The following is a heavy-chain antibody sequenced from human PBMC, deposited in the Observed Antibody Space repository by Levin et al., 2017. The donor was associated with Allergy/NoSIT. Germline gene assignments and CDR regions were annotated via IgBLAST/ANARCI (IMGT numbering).Heavy chain of an antibody. V-gene: IGHV3-21*01. CDR3: ARDTRPQWEEYLFDP. CDR2: ISGSSSYM. J-gene: IGHJ5*02. CDR1: GFTFHIYS. Sequence: PGGSLRLSCAASGFTFHIYSMNWVRQAPGKGLEWVSSISGSSSYMFYADSVKGRFTISRDNARSSLYLQMNSLRAEDTAVYYCARDTRPQWEEYLFDPWGQGTLVTVSS. D-gene: IGHD1-26*01.